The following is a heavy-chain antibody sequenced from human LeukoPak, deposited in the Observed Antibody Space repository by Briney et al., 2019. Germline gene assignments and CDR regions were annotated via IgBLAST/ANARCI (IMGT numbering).Heavy chain of an antibody. D-gene: IGHD6-19*01. CDR2: ISSSSSYI. J-gene: IGHJ5*02. Sequence: PGGSLRPSCAASGSTFSSYSMNWVRQAPGKGLEWVSSISSSSSYIYYADSVKGRFTISRDNAKNSLYLRMNSLRAEDTAVYYCAREPVAGYNWFDPWGQGTLVTVSS. CDR3: AREPVAGYNWFDP. CDR1: GSTFSSYS. V-gene: IGHV3-21*01.